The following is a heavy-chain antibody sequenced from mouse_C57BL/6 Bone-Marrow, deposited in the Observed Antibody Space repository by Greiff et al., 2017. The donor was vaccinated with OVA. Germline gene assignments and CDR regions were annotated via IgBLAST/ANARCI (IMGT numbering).Heavy chain of an antibody. D-gene: IGHD2-1*01. CDR2: IHPNSGST. Sequence: QVQLQQPGAELVKPGASVKLSCKASGYTFTSYWMHWVKQRPGQGLEWIGMIHPNSGSTNYNEKFKSKATLTVDESSSTAYMQLSSLTSEDSAVYYCAPIYYGNYFDYWGQGTTLTVSS. CDR3: APIYYGNYFDY. CDR1: GYTFTSYW. V-gene: IGHV1-64*01. J-gene: IGHJ2*01.